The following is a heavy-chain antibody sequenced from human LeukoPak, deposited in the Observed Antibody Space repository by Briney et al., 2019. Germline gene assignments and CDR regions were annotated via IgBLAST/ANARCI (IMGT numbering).Heavy chain of an antibody. V-gene: IGHV1-69*13. Sequence: SVKVSCKASRDTFSNYTISWVRQAPGQGLEWMGGIIPRFGTTNYAQKFQGRVTITADESTSTVYMELSSLRSDDTAIYYCAFEGYNYGYNWGQGTLVTVSS. J-gene: IGHJ4*02. D-gene: IGHD5-18*01. CDR1: RDTFSNYT. CDR3: AFEGYNYGYN. CDR2: IIPRFGTT.